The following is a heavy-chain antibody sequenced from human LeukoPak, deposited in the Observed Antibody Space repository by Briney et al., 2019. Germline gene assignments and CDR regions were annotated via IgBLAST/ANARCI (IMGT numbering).Heavy chain of an antibody. D-gene: IGHD1-7*01. V-gene: IGHV3-7*01. J-gene: IGHJ6*03. CDR3: ASGATTFNGVENYYWYYHMDV. Sequence: GGSLRLSCAASGFTFRSYWMSWVRQSPGEGVEGVASIKQDGSQNYHVDSVKGRFTMSRDNDKNSLYLQISSLRAEDTAMYYCASGATTFNGVENYYWYYHMDVWGKGTTVTVSS. CDR1: GFTFRSYW. CDR2: IKQDGSQN.